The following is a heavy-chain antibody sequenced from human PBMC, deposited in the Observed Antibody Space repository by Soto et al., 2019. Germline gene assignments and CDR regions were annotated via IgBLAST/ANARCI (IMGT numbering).Heavy chain of an antibody. D-gene: IGHD3-9*01. Sequence: GFTFSSYAMSWVRQAPGKGLEWVSAISGSGGSTYYADSVKGRFTISRDNSKNTLYLQMNSLRAEDTAVYYCAKDLPVYVILTGYPPYYYYYGMDVWGQGTTVTVSS. CDR3: AKDLPVYVILTGYPPYYYYYGMDV. CDR1: GFTFSSYA. CDR2: ISGSGGST. J-gene: IGHJ6*02. V-gene: IGHV3-23*01.